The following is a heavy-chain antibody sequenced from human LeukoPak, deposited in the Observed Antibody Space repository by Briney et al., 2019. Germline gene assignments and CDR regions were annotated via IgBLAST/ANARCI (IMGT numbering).Heavy chain of an antibody. J-gene: IGHJ4*02. CDR3: AKVGFSEMEWLLYSDH. CDR1: GLTFSSYA. CDR2: ISGSSGHT. Sequence: GGTLRLSCAASGLTFSSYAMRWVRQAPGKGLEWVSAISGSSGHTYYAVSVKGRFTISRDNSKNTLYLQMNSLRAEDTAVYYCAKVGFSEMEWLLYSDHWGQGTLVTVSS. D-gene: IGHD3-3*01. V-gene: IGHV3-23*01.